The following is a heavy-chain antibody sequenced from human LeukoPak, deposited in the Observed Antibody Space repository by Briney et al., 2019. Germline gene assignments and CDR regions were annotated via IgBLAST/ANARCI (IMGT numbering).Heavy chain of an antibody. J-gene: IGHJ4*02. CDR1: GGSISSSSYY. Sequence: SSETLSLTCTVSGGSISSSSYYWGWIRQPPGKGLEWIENINYSGDTYYNPSLKSRVTISVDTSKNQFSLKLRSVTAADTAVYYCVRLLSATGNFDYWGQGALVTVSS. CDR2: INYSGDT. V-gene: IGHV4-39*07. CDR3: VRLLSATGNFDY. D-gene: IGHD1-1*01.